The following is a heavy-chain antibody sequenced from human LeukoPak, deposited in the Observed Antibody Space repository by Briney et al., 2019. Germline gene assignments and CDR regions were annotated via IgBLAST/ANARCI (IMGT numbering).Heavy chain of an antibody. CDR3: ARAGYGDSDFDY. D-gene: IGHD4-17*01. CDR1: GGSMGSYY. Sequence: SETLSLTCTVSGGSMGSYYWSWIRQPPGKGLEWIGYLYNSGSTNNNPSLKSRVIISVDTSKNQFSLKLNSVTAADTAVYYCARAGYGDSDFDYWGQGTLVTVSS. J-gene: IGHJ4*02. V-gene: IGHV4-59*08. CDR2: LYNSGST.